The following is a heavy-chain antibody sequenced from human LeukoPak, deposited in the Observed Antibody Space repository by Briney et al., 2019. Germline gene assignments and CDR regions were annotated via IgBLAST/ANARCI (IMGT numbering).Heavy chain of an antibody. CDR2: IYYSGGT. V-gene: IGHV4-39*07. D-gene: IGHD3-9*01. CDR1: GGSISSSDHY. CDR3: ARSLLRYFDS. J-gene: IGHJ4*02. Sequence: SETLSLTCTVSGGSISSSDHYWAWIRQPPGKGLEWIGSIYYSGGTYYNPSLKSRVTISVDTSKNQFSLKLSSVTAADTAVYYCARSLLRYFDSWGQGTLVTVSS.